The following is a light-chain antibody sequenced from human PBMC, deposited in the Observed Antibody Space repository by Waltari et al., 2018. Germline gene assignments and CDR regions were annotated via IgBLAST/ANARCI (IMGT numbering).Light chain of an antibody. CDR2: WAS. CDR3: QQYYNSPPT. Sequence: DIGMTQSPDSLAVSLGERATIFCRSSQSIIHSSNNQNYLAWYQQKPGHSPKLLMFWASTRESGVPDRFSGSGSGTDFTLTISSLQAEDAAVYFCQQYYNSPPTFGQGTKVEI. J-gene: IGKJ1*01. CDR1: QSIIHSSNNQNY. V-gene: IGKV4-1*01.